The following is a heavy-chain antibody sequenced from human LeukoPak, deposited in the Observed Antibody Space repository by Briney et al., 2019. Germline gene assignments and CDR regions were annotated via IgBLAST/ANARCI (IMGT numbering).Heavy chain of an antibody. D-gene: IGHD6-6*01. V-gene: IGHV1-69*05. CDR1: GGTFSRYG. CDR2: IIPFLGTT. J-gene: IGHJ6*03. Sequence: SVKVSCKASGGTFSRYGISWVRQAPGQGLEWMGGIIPFLGTTNYAQKFQDRVTVTTDESTSTAYMELSSLRSEDTAVYYCARDGARSSSHRTLYYYMDVWGKGTTVTVSS. CDR3: ARDGARSSSHRTLYYYMDV.